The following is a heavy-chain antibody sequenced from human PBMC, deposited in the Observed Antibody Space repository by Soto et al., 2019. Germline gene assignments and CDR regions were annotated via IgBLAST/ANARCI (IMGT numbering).Heavy chain of an antibody. CDR3: AQTLGLAVAGPGRFDL. D-gene: IGHD6-19*01. J-gene: IGHJ2*01. Sequence: QVQLVQSGAEVKKPGSSVKVSCKASGGTFSSYAISWVRQAPGQGLEWMGGIIPIFGRANYAQKFQGRVKMTAAASTSTAYMELSSLRSEDTAVYYCAQTLGLAVAGPGRFDLWGRGTLVTVSS. V-gene: IGHV1-69*12. CDR2: IIPIFGRA. CDR1: GGTFSSYA.